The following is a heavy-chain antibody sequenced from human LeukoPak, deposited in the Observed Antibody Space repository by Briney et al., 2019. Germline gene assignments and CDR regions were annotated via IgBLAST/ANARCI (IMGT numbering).Heavy chain of an antibody. Sequence: PSETLSLTCTVSGGSISSGSYYWGWIRQPPGKGLEWIGSIYYSGSTYYNPSLKSRVTISVDTSKNQFSLKLSSVTAADTAVYYCARPDLIRGFDYWGQGTLVTVSS. CDR3: ARPDLIRGFDY. D-gene: IGHD3-3*02. CDR1: GGSISSGSYY. J-gene: IGHJ4*02. CDR2: IYYSGST. V-gene: IGHV4-39*01.